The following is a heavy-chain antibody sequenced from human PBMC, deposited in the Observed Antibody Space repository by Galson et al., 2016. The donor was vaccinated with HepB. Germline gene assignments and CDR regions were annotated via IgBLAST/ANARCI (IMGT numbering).Heavy chain of an antibody. CDR1: GFRFSNYG. D-gene: IGHD3-10*01. V-gene: IGHV3-33*01. CDR2: IWYDGTDQ. Sequence: SLRLSCAASGFRFSNYGMHWVRQAPGKGLEWLGSIWYDGTDQKYAVSVKGRFSISRDNSKNTLYLQMNSLRVADTAVYYCARDGVYGSSTLDYWGQGTLVTVSS. CDR3: ARDGVYGSSTLDY. J-gene: IGHJ4*02.